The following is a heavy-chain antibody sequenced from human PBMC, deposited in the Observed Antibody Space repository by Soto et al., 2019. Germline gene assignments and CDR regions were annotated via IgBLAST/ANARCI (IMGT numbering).Heavy chain of an antibody. CDR2: ISWNGGSR. CDR3: PKGPPTTVTTFGLCFFS. CDR1: GFIFDDYA. D-gene: IGHD4-17*01. V-gene: IGHV3-9*01. Sequence: EVNLVESGGGMVQPGRSLRLACAASGFIFDDYAMHWVRQVPGKGLEWVSGISWNGGSRDYVDSVKGRFTISRDNAKNSRYLEMKSLRPGETAPYYFPKGPPTTVTTFGLCFFSGGQGILVTVS. J-gene: IGHJ1*01.